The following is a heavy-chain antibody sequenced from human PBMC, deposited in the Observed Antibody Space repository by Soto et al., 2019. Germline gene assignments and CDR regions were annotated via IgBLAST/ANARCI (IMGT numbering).Heavy chain of an antibody. J-gene: IGHJ4*02. CDR3: ASRGRGYSYGYDY. CDR1: GGSISSSVYY. CDR2: IYYSGST. Sequence: SETLSLTWTVSGGSISSSVYYWGWIRQPPGKGLEWIGSIYYSGSTYYTPSLKSRVTISVDTSKNQFSLKLSSVTAADTAVYYCASRGRGYSYGYDYWGQGTLVTVSS. V-gene: IGHV4-39*01. D-gene: IGHD5-18*01.